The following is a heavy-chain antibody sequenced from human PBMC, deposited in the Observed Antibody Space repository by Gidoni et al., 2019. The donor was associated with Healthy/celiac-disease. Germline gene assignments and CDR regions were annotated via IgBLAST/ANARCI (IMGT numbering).Heavy chain of an antibody. CDR3: ARSLGYCSSTSCYNAFDI. V-gene: IGHV2-26*01. CDR2: IFSNDEK. CDR1: GFSLSNARMG. D-gene: IGHD2-2*02. Sequence: QVTLKESGPVLVKPTETLTLTCTVSGFSLSNARMGVSWIRQPPGKALEWLAHIFSNDEKSYSTSLKSRLTISKDTSKSQVVLTMTNMDPVDTATYYCARSLGYCSSTSCYNAFDIWGQGTMVTVSS. J-gene: IGHJ3*02.